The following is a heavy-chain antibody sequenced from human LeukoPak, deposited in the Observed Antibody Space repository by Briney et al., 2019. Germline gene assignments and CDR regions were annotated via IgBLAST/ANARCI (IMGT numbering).Heavy chain of an antibody. CDR1: GFTFKGYW. J-gene: IGHJ4*02. D-gene: IGHD5-18*01. CDR2: IQQDGSEK. V-gene: IGHV3-7*01. CDR3: VRLRYTYGTNFDC. Sequence: PGGSLRLSCAASGFTFKGYWMSWVRQAPGKGLEWVANIQQDGSEKKYVDSVKGRFTISRDNAKNSLYLQMDSLRAEDTAVYYCVRLRYTYGTNFDCWGQGTLDTVSS.